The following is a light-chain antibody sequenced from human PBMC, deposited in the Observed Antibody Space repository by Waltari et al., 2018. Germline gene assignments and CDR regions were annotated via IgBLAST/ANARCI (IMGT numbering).Light chain of an antibody. V-gene: IGLV1-51*02. Sequence: QSVLTQPPSVSAAPGQRVTIACSGGSSNIGNNSVSWYRQFPGTAPKLLIYEDDERPSGIPGRFSGSKSGTSATLDITGLQAGDEADYYCGTWDSSLSGAVFGGGTHLTVL. CDR3: GTWDSSLSGAV. CDR1: SSNIGNNS. CDR2: EDD. J-gene: IGLJ7*01.